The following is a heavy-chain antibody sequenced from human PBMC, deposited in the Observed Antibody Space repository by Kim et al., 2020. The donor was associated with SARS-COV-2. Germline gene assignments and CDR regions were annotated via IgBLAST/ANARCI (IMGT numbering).Heavy chain of an antibody. D-gene: IGHD6-25*01. V-gene: IGHV4-30-4*01. J-gene: IGHJ6*02. CDR2: IYYSGST. CDR1: GGSISSDDYF. CDR3: VRGPFGFTETTAQRTDHGMDV. Sequence: SETLSLSCTVSGGSISSDDYFWSWIRQPPGKGLEWIGYIYYSGSTYYKPSLKSRVTISVDTSRNQFSLKLTSVTAADTAVYYCVRGPFGFTETTAQRTDHGMDVVGQGITVTVS.